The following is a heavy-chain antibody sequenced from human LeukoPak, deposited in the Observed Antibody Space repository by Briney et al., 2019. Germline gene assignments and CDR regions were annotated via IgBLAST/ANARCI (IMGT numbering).Heavy chain of an antibody. CDR2: INPNSGGT. J-gene: IGHJ3*02. CDR1: GYTFTGYY. D-gene: IGHD1-26*01. Sequence: GASVKVSCKASGYTFTGYYMHWVRQATGQGLEWMGWINPNSGGTNYAQKFQGRVTMTRDTSISTAYMELSRLRSDDTAVYYCARSRARIVGATNAFDIWGQGTMVTVSS. CDR3: ARSRARIVGATNAFDI. V-gene: IGHV1-2*02.